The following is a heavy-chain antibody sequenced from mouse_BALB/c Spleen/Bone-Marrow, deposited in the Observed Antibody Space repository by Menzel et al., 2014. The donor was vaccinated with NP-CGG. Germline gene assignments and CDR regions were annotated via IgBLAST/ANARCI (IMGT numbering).Heavy chain of an antibody. Sequence: EVMLVESGGGLVQPGGSLKLSCAASGFTFSSYTMSWVRQTPEKRLEWVAYISNGGGSTYYPDTVKGRFTISRDNAKNALYLQMSSRKSEDTAMYYCARHGYYGSRAMDYWGQGPSVTVSS. J-gene: IGHJ4*01. CDR1: GFTFSSYT. CDR3: ARHGYYGSRAMDY. V-gene: IGHV5-12-2*01. D-gene: IGHD1-1*01. CDR2: ISNGGGST.